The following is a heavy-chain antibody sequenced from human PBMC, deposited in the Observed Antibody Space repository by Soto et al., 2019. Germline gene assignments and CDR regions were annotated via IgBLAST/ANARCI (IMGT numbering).Heavy chain of an antibody. D-gene: IGHD4-4*01. J-gene: IGHJ4*02. CDR2: VSPSGDAT. V-gene: IGHV1-46*03. Sequence: ASVKVSCKASGYTFTRFYIHWVRQAPGQGLEWMGAVSPSGDATYYAQNFQGRVTMTRDTSTNTDYMELSSLRSEDTAVYYCAREGPTTFTKGFDYWGQGTLVTVSS. CDR1: GYTFTRFY. CDR3: AREGPTTFTKGFDY.